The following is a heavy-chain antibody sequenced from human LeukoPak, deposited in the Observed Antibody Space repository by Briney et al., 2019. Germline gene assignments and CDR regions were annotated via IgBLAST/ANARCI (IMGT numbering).Heavy chain of an antibody. J-gene: IGHJ4*02. CDR1: GGSISSYY. Sequence: PSETLSLTCTVSGGSISSYYWSWIRQPPGKGLEWIGYIYYSGSTNYNPSLKSRVTISVDTSKNQFSLKLSSVTAADTAVYYCARRRVAVDDYVWGSYLPDYYFDYRGQGTLVTVSS. D-gene: IGHD3-16*02. CDR3: ARRRVAVDDYVWGSYLPDYYFDY. V-gene: IGHV4-59*12. CDR2: IYYSGST.